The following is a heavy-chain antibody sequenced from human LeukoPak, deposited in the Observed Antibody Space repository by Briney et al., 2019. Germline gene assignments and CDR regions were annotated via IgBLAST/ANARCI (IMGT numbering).Heavy chain of an antibody. CDR2: INHSGST. Sequence: SETLSLTCAVYGGSFSGYYWSWIRHPPGKGLEWIGEINHSGSTNYNPSLKSRVTISVDTSKNQFSLKLSSVTAADTAVYYCESIAAAGGIDYWGQGTLVTASS. V-gene: IGHV4-34*01. CDR3: ESIAAAGGIDY. CDR1: GGSFSGYY. D-gene: IGHD6-13*01. J-gene: IGHJ4*02.